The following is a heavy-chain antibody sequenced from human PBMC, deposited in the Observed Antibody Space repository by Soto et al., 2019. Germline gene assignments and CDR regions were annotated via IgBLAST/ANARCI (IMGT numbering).Heavy chain of an antibody. CDR2: ISGSCGST. J-gene: IGHJ4*02. CDR1: GFTFSSYA. CDR3: AKSMRPLHGIDYYFDY. D-gene: IGHD4-4*01. V-gene: IGHV3-23*01. Sequence: PGGSLRLSCAASGFTFSSYAMSWVRLAPGKGLEWVSAISGSCGSTYYADSVKGRFTISRDNSKNTLYLQMNSLRAEDTAVYYCAKSMRPLHGIDYYFDYWGQGTLVTVSS.